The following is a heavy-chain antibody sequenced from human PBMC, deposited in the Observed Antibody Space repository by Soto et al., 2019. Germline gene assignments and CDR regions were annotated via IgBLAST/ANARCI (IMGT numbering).Heavy chain of an antibody. J-gene: IGHJ3*02. CDR3: ARHHVVAWDAFDI. CDR1: GGTFSSYA. D-gene: IGHD2-15*01. CDR2: IIPIFGTA. Sequence: SVKGSCKASGGTFSSYAISWVRQAPGQGLEWMGGIIPIFGTANYAQKFQGRVTITADESTSQAYMELSSLRSEDTAVYYCARHHVVAWDAFDIWGRGTMVTVSS. V-gene: IGHV1-69*13.